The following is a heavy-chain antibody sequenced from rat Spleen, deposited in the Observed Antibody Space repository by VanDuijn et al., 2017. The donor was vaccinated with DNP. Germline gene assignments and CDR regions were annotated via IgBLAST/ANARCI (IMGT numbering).Heavy chain of an antibody. CDR1: GFSITSHY. D-gene: IGHD1-4*01. Sequence: EVQLQESGPGLVKPSQSLSLTCSVTGFSITSHYWGWIRKFPGNKLEWMGYINSAGSTHYNPSLKSRISITRDTSKNQLFLQVSSVTTEDTATYYCARWPGYNPPYAMDAWGQGTSVTVSS. V-gene: IGHV3-3*01. CDR2: INSAGST. CDR3: ARWPGYNPPYAMDA. J-gene: IGHJ4*01.